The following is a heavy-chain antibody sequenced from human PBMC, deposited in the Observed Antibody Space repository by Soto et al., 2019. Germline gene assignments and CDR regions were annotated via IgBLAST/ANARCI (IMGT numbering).Heavy chain of an antibody. CDR2: INHSGST. CDR3: ARHYSNYKTDGELDY. V-gene: IGHV4-34*01. D-gene: IGHD4-4*01. CDR1: GGSFSNYY. J-gene: IGHJ4*02. Sequence: PSETLSLTCGVYGGSFSNYYWSWIRQSPGKGLEWIGEINHSGSTNYNPSLKSRVTISVDTSKNQFSLKLSSVTAADTAVYYCARHYSNYKTDGELDYWGQGTLVTVSS.